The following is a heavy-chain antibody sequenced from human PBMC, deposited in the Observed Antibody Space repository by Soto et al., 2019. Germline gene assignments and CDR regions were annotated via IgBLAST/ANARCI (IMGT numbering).Heavy chain of an antibody. V-gene: IGHV6-1*01. CDR2: TYYRSKWYN. CDR1: GDSVSSNSAA. CDR3: AKLGYCSGGSCYAGWFDP. Sequence: QTLALTCAISGDSVSSNSAAWNWIRQSPSRGLEWLGRTYYRSKWYNDYAVSVKSRITINPDTSKNQFSLQLNSVTPEDTAVYYCAKLGYCSGGSCYAGWFDPWGQGTLVTVAS. J-gene: IGHJ5*02. D-gene: IGHD2-15*01.